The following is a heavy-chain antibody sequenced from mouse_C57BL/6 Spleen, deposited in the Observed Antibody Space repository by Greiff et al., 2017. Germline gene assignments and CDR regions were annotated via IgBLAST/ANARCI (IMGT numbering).Heavy chain of an antibody. CDR3: ARLRREALYFDY. CDR2: IDPSDSYT. J-gene: IGHJ2*01. V-gene: IGHV1-69*01. CDR1: GYTFTSYW. Sequence: QVQLQQPGAELVMPGASVKLSCKASGYTFTSYWMHWVKQRPGQGLEWIGEIDPSDSYTNYNQKFKGKSTFTVDKSSSTAYMQLSSLTSEDSAVYYCARLRREALYFDYWGQGTTLTVSS. D-gene: IGHD2-12*01.